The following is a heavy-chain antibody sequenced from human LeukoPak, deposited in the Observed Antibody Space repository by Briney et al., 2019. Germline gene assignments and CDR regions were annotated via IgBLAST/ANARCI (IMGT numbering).Heavy chain of an antibody. CDR3: ARDHEVWVAVAGAAFQFDY. D-gene: IGHD6-19*01. J-gene: IGHJ4*02. Sequence: PGGSLRLSCAASGFTFSSYAMHWVRQAPGKGLEWVAVISYDGSNKYYADSVKGRFTISRDNSKNTLYLQMNSLRAEDTAVYYCARDHEVWVAVAGAAFQFDYWGQGTLVTVSS. CDR1: GFTFSSYA. CDR2: ISYDGSNK. V-gene: IGHV3-30-3*01.